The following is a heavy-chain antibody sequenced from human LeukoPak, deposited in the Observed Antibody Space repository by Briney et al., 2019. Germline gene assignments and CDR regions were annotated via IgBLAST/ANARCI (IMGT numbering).Heavy chain of an antibody. CDR1: GYTFTRYY. Sequence: ASVKVSCKTSGYTFTRYYMQWVRQAPGHGLEWMGIINPISGATDYAQKFQGRVTMTRDTSTSTVYMELSSLRSEDTAMYYCARMHTLYGSGSEDIWGQGTMVIVSS. CDR3: ARMHTLYGSGSEDI. J-gene: IGHJ3*02. D-gene: IGHD3-10*01. CDR2: INPISGAT. V-gene: IGHV1-46*01.